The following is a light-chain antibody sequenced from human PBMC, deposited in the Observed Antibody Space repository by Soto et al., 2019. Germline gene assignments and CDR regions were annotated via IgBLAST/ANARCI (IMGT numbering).Light chain of an antibody. CDR3: SSYSSSTTHVV. J-gene: IGLJ2*01. Sequence: QSALTQPASVSGSPGRSVTISCTGTSTDVGDFNYVSWYQHLPGRAPKLIIYDVTNWPSGISYRFSASKSGRTASLTISGLQAEDEADYYCSSYSSSTTHVVFGGGTQLTVL. CDR2: DVT. V-gene: IGLV2-14*03. CDR1: STDVGDFNY.